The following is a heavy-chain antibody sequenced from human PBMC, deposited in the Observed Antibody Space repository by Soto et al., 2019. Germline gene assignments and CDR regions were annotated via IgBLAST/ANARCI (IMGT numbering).Heavy chain of an antibody. CDR3: AKDRSGTTADAFDI. V-gene: IGHV3-23*01. CDR1: GFPFSTYA. CDR2: ITNSGGIT. J-gene: IGHJ3*02. D-gene: IGHD1-1*01. Sequence: PGGSLRLSCAASGFPFSTYALNWFRQAPGKGLEWVSTITNSGGITYYADSVKGRFTISRDNSQNTLYLQMNSLRAEDTAIYYCAKDRSGTTADAFDIWGQGTMVTVSS.